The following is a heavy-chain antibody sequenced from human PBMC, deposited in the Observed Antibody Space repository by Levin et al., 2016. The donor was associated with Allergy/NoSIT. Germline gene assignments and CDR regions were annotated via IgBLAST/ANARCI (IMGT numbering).Heavy chain of an antibody. D-gene: IGHD3-3*01. CDR1: GFTFSSYS. CDR2: ISSSSSYI. V-gene: IGHV3-21*01. Sequence: GESLKISCAASGFTFSSYSMNWVRQAPGKGLEWVSSISSSSSYIYYADSVKGRFTISRDNAKNSLYLQMNSLRAEDTAVYYCARDAGVGWETGYFDYWGQGTLVTVSS. J-gene: IGHJ4*02. CDR3: ARDAGVGWETGYFDY.